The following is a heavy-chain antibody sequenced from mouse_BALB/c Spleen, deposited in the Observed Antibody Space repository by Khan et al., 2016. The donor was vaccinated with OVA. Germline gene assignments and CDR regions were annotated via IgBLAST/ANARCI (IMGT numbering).Heavy chain of an antibody. D-gene: IGHD2-12*01. CDR2: VNPNNGDT. CDR3: TRGYECFPY. J-gene: IGHJ3*01. V-gene: IGHV1-26*01. Sequence: VQLKESGPDLVKPGASVKISCKASGYSFTVYYMTWVKQSHGKSPEWIGRVNPNNGDTNYNQNFKGKAILTVDKSSNTAYMELRRLTSEDSAVFYCTRGYECFPYWGQGTVVTVSA. CDR1: GYSFTVYY.